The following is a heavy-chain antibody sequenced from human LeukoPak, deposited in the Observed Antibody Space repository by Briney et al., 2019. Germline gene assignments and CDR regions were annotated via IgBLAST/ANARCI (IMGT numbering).Heavy chain of an antibody. V-gene: IGHV1-69*13. J-gene: IGHJ6*03. D-gene: IGHD5-24*01. CDR1: GYTFTSYG. CDR2: IIPIFGTA. Sequence: SVKVPCKASGYTFTSYGISWVRQAPGQGLEWMGGIIPIFGTANYAQKFQGRVTITADESTSTAYMELSSLRSEDTAVYYCARAPRGFTQWLPYYYYYMDVWGKGTTVTVSS. CDR3: ARAPRGFTQWLPYYYYYMDV.